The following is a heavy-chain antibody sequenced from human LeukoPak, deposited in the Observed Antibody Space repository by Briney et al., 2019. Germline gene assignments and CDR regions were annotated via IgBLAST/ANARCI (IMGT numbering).Heavy chain of an antibody. D-gene: IGHD2-15*01. CDR1: GFTFSSYS. CDR2: ISSGSSYI. J-gene: IGHJ4*02. CDR3: ARTQYCSGAACYFGYFDS. V-gene: IGHV3-21*04. Sequence: PGGSLRLSCAASGFTFSSYSMNWVRQAPGKGLEWVSSISSGSSYIYYADSVKDRFTISRDNAKNSLYLQMNSLRGEDTAVYYCARTQYCSGAACYFGYFDSWGQGTPVTVSS.